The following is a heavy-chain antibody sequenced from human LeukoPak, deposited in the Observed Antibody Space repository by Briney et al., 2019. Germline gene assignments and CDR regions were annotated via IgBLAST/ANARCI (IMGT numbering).Heavy chain of an antibody. V-gene: IGHV4-30-2*01. CDR3: GRLSSLQASYYDYVWGSSISWFEP. CDR1: GGSITSGGYS. Sequence: PSQTLSLTCAVSGGSITSGGYSCSWIRQPPGKGLEWIGYIYHSGSTYYNPSLKSRVTISVDRAKNQFSLKLSSVPAADTAVYYCGRLSSLQASYYDYVWGSSISWFEPWGQGTLVTVSS. J-gene: IGHJ5*02. CDR2: IYHSGST. D-gene: IGHD3-16*01.